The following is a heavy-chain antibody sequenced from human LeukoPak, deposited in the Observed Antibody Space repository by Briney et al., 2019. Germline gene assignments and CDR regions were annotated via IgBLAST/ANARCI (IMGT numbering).Heavy chain of an antibody. J-gene: IGHJ3*02. CDR3: TRETVDYGGRGIGSLDI. V-gene: IGHV3-13*01. CDR2: IGTSEDT. CDR1: GFPFSIYD. D-gene: IGHD4-23*01. Sequence: GGSLRLSCVASGFPFSIYDFHWVRQGAGEGLEWVSAIGTSEDTHYIDSVKGRFTISREDAKNSLYLQMTGLRAEDTAIYYCTRETVDYGGRGIGSLDIWGQVTKVTVSS.